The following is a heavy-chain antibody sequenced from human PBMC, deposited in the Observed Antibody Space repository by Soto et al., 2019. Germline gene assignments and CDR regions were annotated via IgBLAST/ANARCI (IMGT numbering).Heavy chain of an antibody. Sequence: EVQLVESGGGLVQPGGSLRLSCAASGFTFNSYEIHWVRQATGRCLEWGSAVGRDGDTFYRASVRGRFTISRESAKNSLHLQMNSLRAEDTAVYYCARERLTGAGMYAFDFWCQGTIVTVSS. CDR1: GFTFNSYE. J-gene: IGHJ3*01. CDR3: ARERLTGAGMYAFDF. CDR2: VGRDGDT. V-gene: IGHV3-13*01. D-gene: IGHD1-1*01.